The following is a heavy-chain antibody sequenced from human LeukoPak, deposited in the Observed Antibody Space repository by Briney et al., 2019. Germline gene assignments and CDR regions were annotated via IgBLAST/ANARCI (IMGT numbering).Heavy chain of an antibody. CDR2: ISGSGGST. D-gene: IGHD6-19*01. V-gene: IGHV3-23*01. CDR3: ASDSSGWYSTPDYFDY. J-gene: IGHJ4*02. CDR1: GFTFSSYA. Sequence: GGSLRLSCAASGFTFSSYAMSWVRQAPGKGLEWVLAISGSGGSTYYADSVKGRFTISRDNSKNTLYLQMNSLRAEDTAVYYYASDSSGWYSTPDYFDYWGQGTLVTVSS.